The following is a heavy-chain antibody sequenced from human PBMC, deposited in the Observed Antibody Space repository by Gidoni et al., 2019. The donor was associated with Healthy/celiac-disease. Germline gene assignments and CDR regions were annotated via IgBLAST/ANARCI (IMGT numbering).Heavy chain of an antibody. CDR3: ARQEFIMITFGAHNWFDP. Sequence: EVQLVESGGGLVKPGGSLRLSCAASGFTFSRYSMNWVRQAPGKGLEWVSSISSSSSYIYYADSVKGRFTISRDNAKNSLYLQMNSLRAEDTAVYYCARQEFIMITFGAHNWFDPWGQGTLVTVSS. V-gene: IGHV3-21*01. J-gene: IGHJ5*02. D-gene: IGHD3-16*01. CDR1: GFTFSRYS. CDR2: ISSSSSYI.